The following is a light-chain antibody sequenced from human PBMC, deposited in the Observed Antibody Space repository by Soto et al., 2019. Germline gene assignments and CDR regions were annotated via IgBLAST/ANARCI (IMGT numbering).Light chain of an antibody. J-gene: IGKJ1*01. CDR2: WAS. CDR1: QSVLYSSNNKNY. V-gene: IGKV4-1*01. Sequence: DIVMTQSPDSLAVSLGERATINCKSSQSVLYSSNNKNYLAWYQQKPGQPPKLLIYWASTRESGVPDRFSGSGSWTEFTLTISSLQAEDVAVYYCKQYYSTPWTFGQGTKVEIK. CDR3: KQYYSTPWT.